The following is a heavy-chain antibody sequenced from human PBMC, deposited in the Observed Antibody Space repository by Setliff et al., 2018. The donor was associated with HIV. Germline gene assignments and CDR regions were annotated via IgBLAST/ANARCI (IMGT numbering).Heavy chain of an antibody. CDR1: GLTFSSYA. V-gene: IGHV3-23*01. J-gene: IGHJ6*03. CDR2: ISGSGGSP. D-gene: IGHD3-9*01. Sequence: GGSLRLSCAASGLTFSSYAMSWVRQAPGKGLEWVSSISGSGGSPYYADSVKGRFTISRDNSKNTLYLQMNSLRAEDTAVYYCAKDSSRGYLDWLSLKYYYSYYIDVWGKGTTVTVSS. CDR3: AKDSSRGYLDWLSLKYYYSYYIDV.